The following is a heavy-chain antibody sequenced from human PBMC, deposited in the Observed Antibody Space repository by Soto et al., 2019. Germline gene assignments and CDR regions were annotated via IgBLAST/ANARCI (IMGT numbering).Heavy chain of an antibody. V-gene: IGHV4-30-4*01. J-gene: IGHJ4*02. Sequence: SETLSLTCTVSGGSISSGDYYWNWIRQPPGKGLEWIGYIYYSGGTYYNPSLKSRVSISVDTSKNQFSLKLSSVTAADTAVYYCAREPYDFDRSGHFDYWGQGTLVTVSS. CDR1: GGSISSGDYY. CDR3: AREPYDFDRSGHFDY. D-gene: IGHD3-22*01. CDR2: IYYSGGT.